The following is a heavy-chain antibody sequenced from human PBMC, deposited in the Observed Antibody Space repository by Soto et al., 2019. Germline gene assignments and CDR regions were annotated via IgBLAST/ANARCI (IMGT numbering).Heavy chain of an antibody. Sequence: QVQLQESGPGLVKPSETLSLTCTVSGGSVSSGNYYWSWIRQPPGKGLEWIGYFYYTGSISYNPSLKSQVTIFIDASKNQFSLRLSSVTAADTAVYYCARSMFYYDDTYYSPFEYWGQGTLVTASS. J-gene: IGHJ4*02. CDR2: FYYTGSI. V-gene: IGHV4-61*01. CDR3: ARSMFYYDDTYYSPFEY. CDR1: GGSVSSGNYY. D-gene: IGHD3-22*01.